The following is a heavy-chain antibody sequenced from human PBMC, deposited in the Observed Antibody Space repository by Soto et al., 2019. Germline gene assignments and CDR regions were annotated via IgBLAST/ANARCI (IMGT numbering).Heavy chain of an antibody. CDR3: AHMYYYDGSGYYPTSDY. V-gene: IGHV2-5*01. Sequence: LVNPTQTLTLTCTFSGFSLSSSGMSVGWFRQAPGKAPEWLSLVYWNDDKRYSPSLKSRLTISKDTSTNQVVLTMTNMDSVDTGTYYCAHMYYYDGSGYYPTSDYWGQGTLVTVSS. D-gene: IGHD3-22*01. J-gene: IGHJ4*02. CDR2: VYWNDDK. CDR1: GFSLSSSGMS.